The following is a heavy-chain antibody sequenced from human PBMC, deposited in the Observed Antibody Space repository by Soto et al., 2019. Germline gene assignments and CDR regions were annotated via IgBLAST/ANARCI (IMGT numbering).Heavy chain of an antibody. CDR3: ARRTYYDILTGYYPSDYYYYMDV. CDR1: GYAFTSYG. Sequence: ASVKVTCKASGYAFTSYGISWVRQAPGQGLEWMGWISAYNGNTNYAQKLQGRVTMTPDTSTSTAYMELRSLRSDDTAVYYCARRTYYDILTGYYPSDYYYYMDVWGKGTTVTVSS. D-gene: IGHD3-9*01. J-gene: IGHJ6*03. V-gene: IGHV1-18*01. CDR2: ISAYNGNT.